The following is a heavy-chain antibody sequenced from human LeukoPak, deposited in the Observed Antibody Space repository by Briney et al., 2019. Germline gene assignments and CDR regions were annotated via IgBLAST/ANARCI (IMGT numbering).Heavy chain of an antibody. J-gene: IGHJ4*02. V-gene: IGHV3-48*03. D-gene: IGHD5-18*01. Sequence: GGSLRLSCAASGFTLSSYEMNWVRQAPGGGLEWVSYISSSGSIIYYADSVKGRFTTSRDNAKNSLYLQMSSLRAEDTAVYYCARERFTYGSDFWGQGTLVTVSS. CDR2: ISSSGSII. CDR3: ARERFTYGSDF. CDR1: GFTLSSYE.